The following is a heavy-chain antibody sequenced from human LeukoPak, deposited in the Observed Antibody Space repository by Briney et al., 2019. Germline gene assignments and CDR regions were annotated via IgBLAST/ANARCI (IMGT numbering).Heavy chain of an antibody. V-gene: IGHV3-20*04. CDR2: MSWNGGST. CDR1: GFTFDNYG. CDR3: ARIDTYYYDSSGYYSAFDI. J-gene: IGHJ3*02. D-gene: IGHD3-22*01. Sequence: GGSLRLSCAASGFTFDNYGMSWVRQAPGKGLEWVSGMSWNGGSTGYADSVKGRFTISRDNAKNSLYLQMNSLRAEDTALYYCARIDTYYYDSSGYYSAFDIWGQGTIVTASS.